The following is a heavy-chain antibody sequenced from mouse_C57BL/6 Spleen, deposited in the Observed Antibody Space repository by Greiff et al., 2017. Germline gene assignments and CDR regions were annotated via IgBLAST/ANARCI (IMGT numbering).Heavy chain of an antibody. V-gene: IGHV5-4*01. J-gene: IGHJ3*01. CDR1: GFTFSSYA. D-gene: IGHD4-1*01. CDR2: ISDGGSYT. CDR3: ARELGRTSFAY. Sequence: EVMLVESGGGLVKPGGSLKLSCAASGFTFSSYAMSWVRQTPEKRLEWVATISDGGSYTYYPDNVKGRFTISRDNAKNNLYLQMSHLKSEDTAMYYCARELGRTSFAYWGQGTLVTVSA.